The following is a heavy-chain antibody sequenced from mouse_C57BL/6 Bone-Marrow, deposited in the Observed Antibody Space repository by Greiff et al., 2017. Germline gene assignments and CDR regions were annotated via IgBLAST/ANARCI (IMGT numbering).Heavy chain of an antibody. CDR1: GFTFSDAW. J-gene: IGHJ1*03. V-gene: IGHV6-6*01. CDR2: IRNKANNHAT. CDR3: TWDSYWYFDV. Sequence: EVQLMESGGGLVQPGGSMKISCAASGFTFSDAWMDWVRQSPEQGLEWVAEIRNKANNHATYYAESVKGRFTISSDDSKSSVYLQMNSLRAEDTGIYYCTWDSYWYFDVWGTGTTVTVSS.